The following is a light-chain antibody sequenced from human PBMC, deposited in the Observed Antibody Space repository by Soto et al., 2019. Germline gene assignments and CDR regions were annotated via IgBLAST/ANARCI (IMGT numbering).Light chain of an antibody. CDR1: QSVSSSE. J-gene: IGKJ2*01. CDR2: GAS. V-gene: IGKV3-20*01. CDR3: QQCGGSPLYT. Sequence: ESVLTQSPGTLSLSPGERATLSCRASQSVSSSELAWYQQTPGQAPRLLIYGASRRATGIPDRFSGSGSGTDFTLTINRLEPEDFAVYYCQQCGGSPLYTFGQGTKLEIK.